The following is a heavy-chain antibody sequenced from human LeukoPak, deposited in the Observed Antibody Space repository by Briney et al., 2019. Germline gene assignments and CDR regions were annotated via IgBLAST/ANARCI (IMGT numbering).Heavy chain of an antibody. J-gene: IGHJ1*01. Sequence: PSQTLSLTCTVSGGSISSGDYYWSWIRQPPGKGLEWIGYLYYSGSTYYNPSLKSRVTISVDTSKNQFSLKLSSVTAADTAVYYCARGYYDSSGRIAEYFQHWGQGTLVTVSS. CDR2: LYYSGST. V-gene: IGHV4-30-4*01. CDR1: GGSISSGDYY. D-gene: IGHD3-22*01. CDR3: ARGYYDSSGRIAEYFQH.